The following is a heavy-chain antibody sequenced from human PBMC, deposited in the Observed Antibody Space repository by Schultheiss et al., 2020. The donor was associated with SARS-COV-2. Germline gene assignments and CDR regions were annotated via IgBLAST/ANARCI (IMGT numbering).Heavy chain of an antibody. V-gene: IGHV3-13*01. CDR3: ARSSHYGDYSFDY. D-gene: IGHD4-17*01. CDR1: GFTFSSYD. Sequence: GGSLRLSCAASGFTFSSYDMHWVRQATGKGLEWVSAIGTAGDTYYPGSVKGRFTISRDNAKNSLYLQMNSLRAEDTAVYYCARSSHYGDYSFDYWGQGTLVTVSS. J-gene: IGHJ4*02. CDR2: IGTAGDT.